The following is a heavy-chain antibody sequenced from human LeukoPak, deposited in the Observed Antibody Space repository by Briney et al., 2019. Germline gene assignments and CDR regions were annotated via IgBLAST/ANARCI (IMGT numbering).Heavy chain of an antibody. D-gene: IGHD5-18*01. V-gene: IGHV3-20*04. CDR2: INWNGGST. CDR3: ARVLGGYSYAPFDY. Sequence: GGSLRLSCAASGFTFDDYGMSWIRQAPGKGLEWVSGINWNGGSTGYADSVKGRFTISRDNAKNSLYLQMNSLRAEDTALYYCARVLGGYSYAPFDYWGQGTLVTVSS. J-gene: IGHJ4*02. CDR1: GFTFDDYG.